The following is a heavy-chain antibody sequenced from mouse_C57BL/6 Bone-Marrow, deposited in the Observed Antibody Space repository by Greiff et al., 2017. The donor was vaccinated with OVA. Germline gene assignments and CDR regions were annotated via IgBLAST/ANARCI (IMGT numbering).Heavy chain of an antibody. CDR3: AREPTIYYYGSSWYFDV. V-gene: IGHV5-16*01. CDR2: INYDGSST. D-gene: IGHD1-1*01. Sequence: EVKLVESEGGLVQPGSSLKLSCTASGFTFSDYYMAWVRQVPEKGLEWVANINYDGSSTYYLDSLKSRFIISRDNATNILYLQMSSLKSEDTATYYCAREPTIYYYGSSWYFDVWGTGTTVTVSS. J-gene: IGHJ1*03. CDR1: GFTFSDYY.